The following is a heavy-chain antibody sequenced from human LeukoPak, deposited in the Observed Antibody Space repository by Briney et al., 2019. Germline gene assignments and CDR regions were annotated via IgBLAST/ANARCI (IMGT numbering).Heavy chain of an antibody. CDR3: ARRVPYYDSSGYLEFYYFDY. CDR2: IYYSGST. V-gene: IGHV4-59*08. CDR1: GGSISSYY. D-gene: IGHD3-22*01. J-gene: IGHJ4*02. Sequence: PSETLSLTCTVPGGSISSYYWSWIRQPPGKGLEWIGYIYYSGSTNYNPSLKSRVTISVDTSKNQFSLELSSVTAADTAVYYCARRVPYYDSSGYLEFYYFDYWGQGTLVTVSS.